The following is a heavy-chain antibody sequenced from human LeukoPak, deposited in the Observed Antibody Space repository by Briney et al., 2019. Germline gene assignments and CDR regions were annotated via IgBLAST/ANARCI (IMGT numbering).Heavy chain of an antibody. V-gene: IGHV3-74*01. D-gene: IGHD3-10*01. CDR2: INSDGSST. J-gene: IGHJ6*04. CDR3: AREITMVRGVIPKNYGMDV. CDR1: GFTFSSYW. Sequence: PGGSLRLSCAASGFTFSSYWMHWVRQAPGKGLVWVSRINSDGSSTSYADSVKGRFTISRDNAKNTLNLQMNSLRAEDTAVYYCAREITMVRGVIPKNYGMDVWGKGTTVTVSS.